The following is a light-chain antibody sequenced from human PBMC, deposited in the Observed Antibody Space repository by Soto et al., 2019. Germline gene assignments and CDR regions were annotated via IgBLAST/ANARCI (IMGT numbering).Light chain of an antibody. J-gene: IGKJ4*01. Sequence: EIVMTQSPATLSVSPGERAPLSCRASQSVSSNLAWYQQKPGQAPRLLIYHASTRATGIPARFSGSGSGTEFTLTISSLQSEDFAVYYCQQYNKWPLTFGGGTKVEIK. CDR2: HAS. V-gene: IGKV3-15*01. CDR1: QSVSSN. CDR3: QQYNKWPLT.